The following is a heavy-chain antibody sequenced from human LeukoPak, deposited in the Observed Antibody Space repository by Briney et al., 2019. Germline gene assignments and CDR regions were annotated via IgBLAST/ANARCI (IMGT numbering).Heavy chain of an antibody. J-gene: IGHJ6*03. CDR1: GYTFTYYY. CDR2: MNPNSGNT. CDR3: ARGRGVTLYYYYHMDV. D-gene: IGHD4-23*01. V-gene: IGHV1-8*03. Sequence: GASVKVSCKASGYTFTYYYIHWMRQAPGQGLEWMGWMNPNSGNTGYAQKFQGRVTITRNTSISTAYMELSSLRSEDTAVYYCARGRGVTLYYYYHMDVWGKGTTVTVSS.